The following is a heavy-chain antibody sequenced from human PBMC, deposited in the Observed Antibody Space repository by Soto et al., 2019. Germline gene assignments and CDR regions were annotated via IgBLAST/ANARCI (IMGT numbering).Heavy chain of an antibody. V-gene: IGHV3-23*01. CDR2: ISGSGGST. CDR1: GLTFSSYA. CDR3: AKDRRGYSPFDY. Sequence: GGSLRLSCAASGLTFSSYAMSWVRQAPGKGLEWVSAISGSGGSTYYADSVKGRFTISRDNSKNTLYLQMNSLRAEDTAVSYCAKDRRGYSPFDYWGQGTLVTVSS. J-gene: IGHJ4*02. D-gene: IGHD5-18*01.